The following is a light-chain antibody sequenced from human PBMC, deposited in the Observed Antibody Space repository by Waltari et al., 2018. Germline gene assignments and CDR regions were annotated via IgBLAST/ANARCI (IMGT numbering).Light chain of an antibody. CDR1: SSDVGSYNL. V-gene: IGLV2-23*01. CDR3: CSYAGSSIWV. J-gene: IGLJ3*02. Sequence: QSALTPSASVSGSPGQSITISCPATSSDVGSYNLVSRYQQHPGKAPKLMIYEDSKRPSGVSNRFSGSKSGNTASLTISGLQAEDEANYYCCSYAGSSIWVFGGGTELTVL. CDR2: EDS.